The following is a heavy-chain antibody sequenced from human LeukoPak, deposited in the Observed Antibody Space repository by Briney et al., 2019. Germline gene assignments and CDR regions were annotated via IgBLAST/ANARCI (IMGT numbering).Heavy chain of an antibody. CDR1: GGSIGSYY. D-gene: IGHD6-13*01. J-gene: IGHJ4*02. V-gene: IGHV4-59*08. CDR3: ARHFQAAPFDY. CDR2: IYYSGST. Sequence: PSETLSFTCTVSGGSIGSYYWSWIRQPPGKGLEWIGYIYYSGSTNYNPSLKSRVTISVDTSKNQFSLKLSSVTAADTAVYYCARHFQAAPFDYWGQGTLVTVSS.